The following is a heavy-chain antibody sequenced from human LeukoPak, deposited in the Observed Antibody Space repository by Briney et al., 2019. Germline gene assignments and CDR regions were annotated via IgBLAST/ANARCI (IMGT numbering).Heavy chain of an antibody. CDR3: ATDPLNAAGYSSHRFDY. CDR1: GYTLTELS. V-gene: IGHV1-24*01. CDR2: FDPEDGET. Sequence: ASVKVSCKVSGYTLTELSMHWVRQAPGKGLGWMGGFDPEDGETIYAQKFQGRVTMTEDTSTDTAYMELSSLRSEDTAVYYCATDPLNAAGYSSHRFDYWGQGTLVTVSS. D-gene: IGHD6-13*01. J-gene: IGHJ4*02.